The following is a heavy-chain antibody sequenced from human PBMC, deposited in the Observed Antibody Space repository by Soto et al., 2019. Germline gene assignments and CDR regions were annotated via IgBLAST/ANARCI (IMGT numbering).Heavy chain of an antibody. CDR3: ARRSSSWYFDY. J-gene: IGHJ4*02. CDR2: ISGSGGST. Sequence: HPGGSLRLSCAASGLTFSSYSMSWVRQAPGKGLEWVSAISGSGGSTYYADSVKGRFTISRDNSKNTLNLQMNSLRAEDTAVYYCARRSSSWYFDYWGQGTLVTVSS. V-gene: IGHV3-23*01. CDR1: GLTFSSYS. D-gene: IGHD6-13*01.